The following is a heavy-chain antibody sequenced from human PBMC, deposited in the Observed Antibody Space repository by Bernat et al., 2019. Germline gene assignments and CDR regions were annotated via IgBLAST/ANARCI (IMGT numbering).Heavy chain of an antibody. CDR2: IIGSGGST. D-gene: IGHD1-1*01. CDR3: AKPLRTTGTPMFDY. J-gene: IGHJ4*02. Sequence: EVQLLESGGGLVQPGGSLRLSCSASGFTFSIYAMSWVRQAPGKGLEWVSAIIGSGGSTYYADSVKGRFTISRDNSKNTLYLQMNSLRAEDTAVYYCAKPLRTTGTPMFDYWGQGTLVTVSS. V-gene: IGHV3-23*01. CDR1: GFTFSIYA.